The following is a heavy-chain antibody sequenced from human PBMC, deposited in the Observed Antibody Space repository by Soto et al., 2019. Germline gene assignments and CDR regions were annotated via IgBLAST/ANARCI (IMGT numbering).Heavy chain of an antibody. CDR2: ISTYNGNT. CDR1: GYTFITCG. V-gene: IGHV1-18*01. J-gene: IGHJ4*02. D-gene: IGHD3-10*01. CDR3: VRDLDGSGSYYTDY. Sequence: QVQLVQSGAEVKKPGASVKVSCKASGYTFITCGISWVRQGPGQGLEWMGWISTYNGNTNYAQKLQGRVTMTTDTSTSTDYMELRGLRSDDTAVYYCVRDLDGSGSYYTDYWGQGTLVTVSS.